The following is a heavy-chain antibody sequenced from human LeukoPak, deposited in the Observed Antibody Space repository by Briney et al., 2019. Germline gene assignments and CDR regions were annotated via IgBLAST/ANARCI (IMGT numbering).Heavy chain of an antibody. CDR2: ISAYNGNT. CDR3: ARTAVAGTTRLFDY. J-gene: IGHJ4*02. Sequence: ASVKVSCKASGYTFTSYGISWVRQAPGQGLEWMGWISAYNGNTNYAQKLQGRVTMTTDTSTSTAYMGLRSLRPDGTAVYYCARTAVAGTTRLFDYWGQGTLVTVSS. CDR1: GYTFTSYG. V-gene: IGHV1-18*04. D-gene: IGHD6-19*01.